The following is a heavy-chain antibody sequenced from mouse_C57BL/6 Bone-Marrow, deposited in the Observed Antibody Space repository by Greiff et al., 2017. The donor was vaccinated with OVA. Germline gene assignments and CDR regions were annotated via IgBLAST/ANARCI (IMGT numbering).Heavy chain of an antibody. CDR3: ARADWAWFAY. CDR2: ISSGGSYT. Sequence: EVKLEESGGDLVKPGGSLKLSCAASGFTFSSYGMSWVRQTPDKRLEWVATISSGGSYTYYPDSVKGRFTISRDNAKNTLYLQMSSLKSEDTAMYYCARADWAWFAYWGQGTLVTVSA. J-gene: IGHJ3*01. V-gene: IGHV5-6*02. CDR1: GFTFSSYG.